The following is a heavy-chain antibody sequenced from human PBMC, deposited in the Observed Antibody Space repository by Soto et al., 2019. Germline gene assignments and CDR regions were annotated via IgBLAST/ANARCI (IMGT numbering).Heavy chain of an antibody. CDR3: GRIPRYSFPTSDPLDN. Sequence: QVHLVQSGAELKQPGSSVTVSCKASGGTFNTYTFSWVRQVPGQRLEWMGSVLPILGSINYAPEFQGRLSISADQSSTTVYMELSSLTSQDTATYYCGRIPRYSFPTSDPLDNWGQGTLVTVSS. V-gene: IGHV1-69*08. D-gene: IGHD3-16*02. CDR2: VLPILGSI. CDR1: GGTFNTYT. J-gene: IGHJ4*02.